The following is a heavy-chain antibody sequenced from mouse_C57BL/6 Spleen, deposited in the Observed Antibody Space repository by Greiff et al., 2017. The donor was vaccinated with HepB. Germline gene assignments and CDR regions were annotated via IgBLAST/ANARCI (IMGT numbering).Heavy chain of an antibody. Sequence: QVQLQQSGAELARPGASVKMSCKASGYTFTSYTMHWVKQRPGQGLEWIGYINPSSGYTKYNQKFKDKATLTADKSSSTAYMQLSSLTSEDSAVYYCARRLITTVVADWYFDVWGTGTTVTVSS. CDR1: GYTFTSYT. CDR2: INPSSGYT. D-gene: IGHD1-1*01. V-gene: IGHV1-4*01. CDR3: ARRLITTVVADWYFDV. J-gene: IGHJ1*03.